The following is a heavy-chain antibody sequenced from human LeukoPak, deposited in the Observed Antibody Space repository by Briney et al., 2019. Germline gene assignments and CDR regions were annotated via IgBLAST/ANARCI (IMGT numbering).Heavy chain of an antibody. Sequence: GGSLRLSCAASGFTFSSYAMHWFRQAPGKGLEWVAVISYDGSNKYYADSVKGRFTISRDNSKNTLYLQMNSLRAEDTAVYYCASGTGVANFDYWGQGTLVTVSS. D-gene: IGHD3-3*01. J-gene: IGHJ4*02. V-gene: IGHV3-30*04. CDR1: GFTFSSYA. CDR2: ISYDGSNK. CDR3: ASGTGVANFDY.